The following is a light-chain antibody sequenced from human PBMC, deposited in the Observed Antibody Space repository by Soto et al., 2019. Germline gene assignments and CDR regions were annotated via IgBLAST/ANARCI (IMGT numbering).Light chain of an antibody. J-gene: IGLJ2*01. CDR1: SSNIGAGYD. V-gene: IGLV1-40*01. CDR2: GNS. Sequence: QSVLTQPPSVSGAPGQRVTISCTGSSSNIGAGYDVHWYQQLPGTAPKLLIYGNSNRPSGVPARFPGSKSGTSASLAITGLQAEDEADYYCQSYDSSLSALFGGGTKLTVL. CDR3: QSYDSSLSAL.